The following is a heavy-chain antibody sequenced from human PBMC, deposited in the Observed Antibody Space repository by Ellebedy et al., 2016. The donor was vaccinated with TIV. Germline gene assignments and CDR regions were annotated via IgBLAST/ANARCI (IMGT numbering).Heavy chain of an antibody. CDR2: IYSGGNT. CDR1: GFTVGRNY. V-gene: IGHV3-66*01. J-gene: IGHJ4*02. CDR3: ASSSDY. Sequence: GESLKISCAASGFTVGRNYMSWVRQAPGKGLEWVSVIYSGGNTYYADSVKGRFTISRDNSKNTLYLQMNSLRAEDTAVYYCASSSDYWGQGTLVSVSS.